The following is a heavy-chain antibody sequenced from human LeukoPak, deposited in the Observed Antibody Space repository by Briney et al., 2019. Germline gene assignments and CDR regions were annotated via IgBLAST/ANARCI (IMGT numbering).Heavy chain of an antibody. CDR1: GFTFSNNA. Sequence: GVSLRLFCAASGFTFSNNAMSWVRLAPGKGLEWVSAISNDGSRTYYAESVKGRVTISRDNSKRTLYLEMNSLRAEYTAVYFCAREGPGIPSRSTTFDYWGQGTLVTVSS. D-gene: IGHD3-16*02. V-gene: IGHV3-23*01. J-gene: IGHJ4*02. CDR2: ISNDGSRT. CDR3: AREGPGIPSRSTTFDY.